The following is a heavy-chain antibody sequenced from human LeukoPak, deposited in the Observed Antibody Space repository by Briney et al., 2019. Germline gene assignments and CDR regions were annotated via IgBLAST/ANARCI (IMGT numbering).Heavy chain of an antibody. CDR3: AREEDNWNSD. J-gene: IGHJ1*01. Sequence: GGSLRLSCAVSGFXVSDSYMSSVRQAPGKGLEWVSVIYSGSNTYYADSVKGRFTISRHNSKNTLYLQMNSLRAEDTAVYYCAREEDNWNSDWGQGTLVTVSS. CDR1: GFXVSDSY. V-gene: IGHV3-53*04. CDR2: IYSGSNT. D-gene: IGHD1-7*01.